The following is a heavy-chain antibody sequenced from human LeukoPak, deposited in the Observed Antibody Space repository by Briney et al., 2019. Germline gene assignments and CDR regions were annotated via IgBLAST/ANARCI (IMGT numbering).Heavy chain of an antibody. D-gene: IGHD2-21*02. Sequence: GGSPRLSCAASGFTFSNYWMHWVRQGPGKGLVWVSRIRSDGTSTSYADSVKGRFTISRDNAKNTLYLQMSSLRAEDTAVYYCARGGDPVIYYAEYFQYWGQGTLVTVSS. V-gene: IGHV3-74*01. CDR1: GFTFSNYW. J-gene: IGHJ1*01. CDR2: IRSDGTST. CDR3: ARGGDPVIYYAEYFQY.